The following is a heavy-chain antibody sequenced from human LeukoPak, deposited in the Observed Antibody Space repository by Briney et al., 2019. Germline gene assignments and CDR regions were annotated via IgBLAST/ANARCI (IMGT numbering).Heavy chain of an antibody. J-gene: IGHJ6*03. V-gene: IGHV4-61*02. CDR2: IYTSGST. Sequence: SETLSLTCAVSGGSISSGSYSWSWIRQPAGKGLEWIGRIYTSGSTNYNPSLKSRVTMSVDTSKNQFSLKLSSVTAADTAVYYCARDFVVVVAATLADNYYYYYMDVWGKGTTVTISS. CDR3: ARDFVVVVAATLADNYYYYYMDV. CDR1: GGSISSGSYS. D-gene: IGHD2-15*01.